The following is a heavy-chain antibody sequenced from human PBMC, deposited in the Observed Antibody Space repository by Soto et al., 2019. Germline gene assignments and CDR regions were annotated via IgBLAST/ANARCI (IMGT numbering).Heavy chain of an antibody. CDR2: IYVTGAV. CDR3: ARLRIATNNYKWFDP. CDR1: GAALNSGNYY. V-gene: IGHV4-31*02. D-gene: IGHD2-21*01. J-gene: IGHJ5*02. Sequence: SETLYLTRSVSGAALNSGNYYWSWIRQVPGKGLEWIGHIYVTGAVDYNPSLRDRITISQDTSERQFSLNLRLVTAADTAVYYCARLRIATNNYKWFDPWGQGTLVTVSS.